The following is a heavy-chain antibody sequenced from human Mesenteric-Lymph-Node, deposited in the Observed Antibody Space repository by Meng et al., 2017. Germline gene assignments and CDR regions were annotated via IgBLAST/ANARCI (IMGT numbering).Heavy chain of an antibody. V-gene: IGHV3-23*01. CDR2: ISGSAGTT. CDR1: GFTFRSLA. J-gene: IGHJ4*02. CDR3: AKQALSPHFDY. Sequence: EAQLLESGGGLVQPGVSLRLSCAASGFTFRSLALTWVRQAPGKGLEWVSAISGSAGTTYYADAVKGRFTISRDNSKNTLFLQVNSLRAEDTAVYYCAKQALSPHFDYWGQGTLVTVSS.